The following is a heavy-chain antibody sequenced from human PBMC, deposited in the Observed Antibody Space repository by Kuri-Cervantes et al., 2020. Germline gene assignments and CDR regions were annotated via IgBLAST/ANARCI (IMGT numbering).Heavy chain of an antibody. CDR2: INAGNGNT. CDR3: AAESVYSGSRAAVD. D-gene: IGHD1-26*01. CDR1: GYTFTSYA. J-gene: IGHJ4*02. Sequence: ASVKVSCKASGYTFTSYAMHWVRQAPGQRLEWMGWINAGNGNTKYSQKFQGRVTITRDMSTSTAYMELSSLRSEDTAVYYCAAESVYSGSRAAVDWGQGTLVTVSS. V-gene: IGHV1-3*01.